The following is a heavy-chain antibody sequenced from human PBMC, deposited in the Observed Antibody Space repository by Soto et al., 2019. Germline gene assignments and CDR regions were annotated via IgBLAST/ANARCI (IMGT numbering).Heavy chain of an antibody. CDR1: GFTFSSYG. V-gene: IGHV3-30*03. D-gene: IGHD3-10*01. J-gene: IGHJ4*02. CDR3: APWFGAFDY. Sequence: QVQLVESGGGVVQPGRSLRLSCAASGFTFSSYGMHWVRQAPGKGLEWVAVISYDGSNKYYADSVKGRFTISRDNSKKTVYLQMNSLRAEDTAVYYCAPWFGAFDYWGQGTLVTVSS. CDR2: ISYDGSNK.